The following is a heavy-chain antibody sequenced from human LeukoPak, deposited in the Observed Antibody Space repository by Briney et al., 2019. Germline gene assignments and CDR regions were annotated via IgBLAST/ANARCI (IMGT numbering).Heavy chain of an antibody. V-gene: IGHV3-23*01. CDR3: AKVCSDSSGYYFSCGDY. J-gene: IGHJ4*02. CDR1: GFTFSSYA. Sequence: GGSLRLSCAASGFTFSSYAMSWVRQAPGKGLEWVSAISGGGGSTYYADSVKGRFTISRDNSKNTLYLQMNSLRAEDTAVYYCAKVCSDSSGYYFSCGDYWGQGTLVTVSS. D-gene: IGHD3-22*01. CDR2: ISGGGGST.